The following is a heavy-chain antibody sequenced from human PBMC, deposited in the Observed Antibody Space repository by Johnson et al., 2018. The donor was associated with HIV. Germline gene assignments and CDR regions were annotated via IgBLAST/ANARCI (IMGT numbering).Heavy chain of an antibody. CDR2: ISWDGGST. Sequence: VQLVESGGVVVQPGGSLRLSCAASGFTFDDYTMHWVRQAPGKGLEWVSLISWDGGSTYYADSVKGRFTISRDNSKNSLYLQMNSLRAGDTAVYYCARGSIAAAGWGAFDIWGQGTVVTVSS. V-gene: IGHV3-43*01. CDR1: GFTFDDYT. D-gene: IGHD6-13*01. J-gene: IGHJ3*02. CDR3: ARGSIAAAGWGAFDI.